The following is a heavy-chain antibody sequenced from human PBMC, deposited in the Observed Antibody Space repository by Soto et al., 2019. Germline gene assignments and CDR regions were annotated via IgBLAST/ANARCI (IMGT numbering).Heavy chain of an antibody. D-gene: IGHD7-27*01. J-gene: IGHJ6*02. CDR3: ARDEGNWGLTYYYYGMDV. CDR1: GGSFSGYY. Sequence: SETLSLTCAVYGGSFSGYYWSWIRQPPGKGLEWIGEINHSGSTNYNPSLKSRVTISVDTSKNQFSLKLSSVTAADTAVYYCARDEGNWGLTYYYYGMDVSGQGTTVTVSS. V-gene: IGHV4-34*01. CDR2: INHSGST.